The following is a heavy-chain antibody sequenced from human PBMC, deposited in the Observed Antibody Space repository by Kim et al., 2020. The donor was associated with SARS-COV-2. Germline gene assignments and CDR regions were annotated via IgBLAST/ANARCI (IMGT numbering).Heavy chain of an antibody. CDR2: GYTSGST. D-gene: IGHD2-21*01. CDR3: SRGRLFGWVFGP. J-gene: IGHJ5*02. CDR1: GGSISSYY. Sequence: SETLSLTCTVSGGSISSYYWSWIRQPAGKGLGWIGRGYTSGSTNNNPSPKSQIPMSLATAKNQYSLTLSSVTATDTAVDYYSRGRLFGWVFGPWCQGTL. V-gene: IGHV4-4*07.